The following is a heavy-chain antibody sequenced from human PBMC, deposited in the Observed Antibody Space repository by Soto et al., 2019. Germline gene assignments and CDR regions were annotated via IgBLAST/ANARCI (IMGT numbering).Heavy chain of an antibody. CDR1: GFTFNHYA. CDR3: AKDSTVTTSLYFYYYGFDV. V-gene: IGHV3-23*01. D-gene: IGHD4-17*01. Sequence: VQLLESGGGLVQPGGPLRLACTASGFTFNHYAMSWVRQAPGKGLEWVSAVSGRGGSTKYADSVKGRFIISRDNSYSKLYLQMDSLRVEETAVYYCAKDSTVTTSLYFYYYGFDVWGQGTTVTFDS. CDR2: VSGRGGST. J-gene: IGHJ6*01.